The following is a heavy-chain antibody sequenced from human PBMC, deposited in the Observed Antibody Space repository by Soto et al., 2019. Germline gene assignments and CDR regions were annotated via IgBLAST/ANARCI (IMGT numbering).Heavy chain of an antibody. CDR3: ARDSPCSSTSCYARPGGNYYYYYMDV. Sequence: QVQLVQSGAEVKKPGSSVKVSCKASGGTFSSYTISWVRQAPGQGLEWMGRIIPILGIANYAQKFQGRVTMTADKSTSTAYMELSSLRSEDTAVYYCARDSPCSSTSCYARPGGNYYYYYMDVWGKGTTVTVSS. CDR1: GGTFSSYT. J-gene: IGHJ6*03. CDR2: IIPILGIA. V-gene: IGHV1-69*08. D-gene: IGHD2-2*01.